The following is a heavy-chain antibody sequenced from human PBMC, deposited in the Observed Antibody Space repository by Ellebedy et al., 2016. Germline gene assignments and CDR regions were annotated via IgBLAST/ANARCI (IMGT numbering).Heavy chain of an antibody. D-gene: IGHD3-3*01. Sequence: SLKISCAASGFTFDDYTMHWVRQAPGKGLEWVSGISWNCGSIGYADSVKGRFTISRDNAKNSLYLQMNSLRAEDTAVYYCAKGRTIFGVVIQSYYYYYGMDVWGQGTTVTVSS. J-gene: IGHJ6*02. CDR2: ISWNCGSI. V-gene: IGHV3-9*01. CDR1: GFTFDDYT. CDR3: AKGRTIFGVVIQSYYYYYGMDV.